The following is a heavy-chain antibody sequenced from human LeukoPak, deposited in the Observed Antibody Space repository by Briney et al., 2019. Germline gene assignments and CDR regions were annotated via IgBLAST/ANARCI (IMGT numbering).Heavy chain of an antibody. CDR2: INHSGST. V-gene: IGHV4-34*01. CDR3: ASFKQWRTYYFDY. J-gene: IGHJ4*02. CDR1: GGSFSGYY. D-gene: IGHD6-19*01. Sequence: PSETLSLTCAVYGGSFSGYYWSWIRQPPGKGLEWIGEINHSGSTNYNPPLKSRVTISVDTSKNQFSLKLSSVTAADMAVYYCASFKQWRTYYFDYWGQGTLVTVSS.